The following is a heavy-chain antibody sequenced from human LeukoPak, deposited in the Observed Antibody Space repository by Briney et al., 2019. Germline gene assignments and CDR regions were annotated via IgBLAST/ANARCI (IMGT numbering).Heavy chain of an antibody. J-gene: IGHJ5*02. D-gene: IGHD2-2*01. CDR1: GGSFSGYY. CDR2: INHSGST. CDR3: AREGPNCSSTSCYDLLDP. V-gene: IGHV4-34*01. Sequence: SETLSLTCAVYGGSFSGYYWSWIRQPPGKGLEWIGEINHSGSTNYNPSLKSRVTISVDTSKNQLSLKLSSVTAADTAVYYCAREGPNCSSTSCYDLLDPWGQGTLVTVSS.